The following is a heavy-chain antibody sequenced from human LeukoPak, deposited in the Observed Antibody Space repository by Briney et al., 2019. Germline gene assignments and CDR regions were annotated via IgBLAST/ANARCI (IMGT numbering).Heavy chain of an antibody. J-gene: IGHJ4*02. CDR2: IFYSGST. D-gene: IGHD3-16*02. CDR1: GGSISTSSYY. V-gene: IGHV4-39*07. Sequence: SETLSLTCTVSGGSISTSSYYWGWVRQPPGKGLEWIGNIFYSGSTYYSPSLKSRVTISLDTSKNQFSLKLSSVTAADTAVYYCARGVIWADYWGQGTLVTVSS. CDR3: ARGVIWADY.